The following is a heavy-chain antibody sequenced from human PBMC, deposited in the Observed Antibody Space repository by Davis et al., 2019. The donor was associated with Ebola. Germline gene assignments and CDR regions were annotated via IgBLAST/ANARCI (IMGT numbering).Heavy chain of an antibody. D-gene: IGHD1-26*01. CDR1: GGSISSSSYY. Sequence: SETLSLTCTVSGGSISSSSYYWGWIRRPPGKGLEWIGSIYYSGSTYYNPSLKSRVTISVDTSKNQFSLKLSSVTAADTAVYYCARGRRSPADYWGQGTLVTVSS. J-gene: IGHJ4*02. V-gene: IGHV4-39*01. CDR3: ARGRRSPADY. CDR2: IYYSGST.